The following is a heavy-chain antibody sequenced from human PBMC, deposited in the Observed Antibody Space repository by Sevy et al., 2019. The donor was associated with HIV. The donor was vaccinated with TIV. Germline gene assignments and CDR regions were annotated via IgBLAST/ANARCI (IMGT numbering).Heavy chain of an antibody. CDR1: GFTFSRYS. V-gene: IGHV3-48*02. D-gene: IGHD3-22*01. J-gene: IGHJ4*02. CDR2: ISSSSSTI. Sequence: GGSLRLSCAASGFTFSRYSMNWVRQAPGKGLEWVSYISSSSSTIYYADSVKGRFTISRDNAKNSLYLQMNSLRDEDTAVYYCARDLGNRYDRIPYYFDYWGQGTLVTVSS. CDR3: ARDLGNRYDRIPYYFDY.